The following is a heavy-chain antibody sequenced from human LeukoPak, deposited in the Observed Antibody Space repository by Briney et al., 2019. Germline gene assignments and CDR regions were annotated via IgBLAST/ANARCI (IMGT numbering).Heavy chain of an antibody. CDR2: ISGSGGST. J-gene: IGHJ6*03. V-gene: IGHV3-23*01. CDR3: AKGSSSFYYYYVDV. CDR1: GFTFSSYG. Sequence: GGSLRLSCAASGFTFSSYGMSWVRQAPGKGLEWVSAISGSGGSTYYADSVKGRFTISRDNSKNTLYLQMNSLRAEDTAVYYCAKGSSSFYYYYVDVWGKGTTVTISS. D-gene: IGHD6-13*01.